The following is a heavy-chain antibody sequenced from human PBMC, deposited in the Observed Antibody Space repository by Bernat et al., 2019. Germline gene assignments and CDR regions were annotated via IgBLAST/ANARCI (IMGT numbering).Heavy chain of an antibody. J-gene: IGHJ4*02. V-gene: IGHV1-69*08. D-gene: IGHD2-21*02. CDR3: ARDLVPAIVTPRTFDY. CDR1: GGTFSSYT. Sequence: QVQLVQSGAEVKKPGSSVKVSCKTSGGTFSSYTFSWVRQAPGQGFEWMGRIIPMLDITNHAQKFLGRLTITADKSTGTVYMELSSLTSEDTALYYCARDLVPAIVTPRTFDYWGQGTQVTVSS. CDR2: IIPMLDIT.